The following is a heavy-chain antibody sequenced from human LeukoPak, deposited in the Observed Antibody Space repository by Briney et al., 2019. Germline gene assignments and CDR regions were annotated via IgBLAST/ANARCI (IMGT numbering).Heavy chain of an antibody. CDR1: GFTFSSYE. V-gene: IGHV3-48*03. CDR2: ISSSGSTI. D-gene: IGHD2-2*01. J-gene: IGHJ5*02. Sequence: GGSLGLSCAASGFTFSSYEMNWVRQAPGKGLEWVSYISSSGSTIYYADSVKGRFTISRDNAKNSLYLQMNSLRAEDTAVYYCARGRYCSSTSCLPRRNWFDPWGQGTLVTVSS. CDR3: ARGRYCSSTSCLPRRNWFDP.